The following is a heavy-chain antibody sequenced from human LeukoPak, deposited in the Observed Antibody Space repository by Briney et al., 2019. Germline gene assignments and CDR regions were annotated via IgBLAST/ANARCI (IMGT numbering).Heavy chain of an antibody. V-gene: IGHV3-23*01. Sequence: GGSLRFSCAASGFTFSSYAMNWVREAPGKGLEWVSAISGSGGSTYYADSVKGRFTISRDKSKNTLYLQMNSLRAEDTAVYYCAKEDSGSYAKFDYWGQGTLVTVSS. CDR3: AKEDSGSYAKFDY. CDR1: GFTFSSYA. J-gene: IGHJ4*02. D-gene: IGHD1-26*01. CDR2: ISGSGGST.